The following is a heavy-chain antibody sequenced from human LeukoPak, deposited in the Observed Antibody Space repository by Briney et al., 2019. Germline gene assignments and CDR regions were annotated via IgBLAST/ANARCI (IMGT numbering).Heavy chain of an antibody. J-gene: IGHJ4*02. CDR1: GFTFSSYN. Sequence: GGSLRLSCAASGFTFSSYNMNWVRQAPGKGLEWVSSISSSSSYIYYADSVRGRFTISRDNAKNSLYLQMNSLRAEDTVVYYCARGRDGSQSPIDDWGQGTLVTVSS. D-gene: IGHD5-24*01. V-gene: IGHV3-21*01. CDR3: ARGRDGSQSPIDD. CDR2: ISSSSSYI.